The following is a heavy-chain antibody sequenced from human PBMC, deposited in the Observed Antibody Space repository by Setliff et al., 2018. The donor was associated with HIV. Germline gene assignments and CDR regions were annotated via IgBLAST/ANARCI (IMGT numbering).Heavy chain of an antibody. CDR1: GYTFTSYD. J-gene: IGHJ4*02. CDR3: AKEYHTEATGRRLANYFDY. Sequence: ASVKVSCKASGYTFTSYDINWVRQATGQGLEWMGWMNPNSGNTGYAQKFQGRVTMTRNTSISTAYMEMSNLRSEDTAIYYCAKEYHTEATGRRLANYFDYWGQGTLVTVS. CDR2: MNPNSGNT. V-gene: IGHV1-8*02. D-gene: IGHD6-13*01.